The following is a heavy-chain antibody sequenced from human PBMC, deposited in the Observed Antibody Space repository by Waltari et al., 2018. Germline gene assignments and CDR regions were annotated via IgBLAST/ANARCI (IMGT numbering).Heavy chain of an antibody. V-gene: IGHV4-4*02. D-gene: IGHD2-15*01. CDR2: MYHSGTT. Sequence: QVQLQESGQGLVKPSGTLSLTCAGSGGSVTSLHWRSQVRHAPVKGPEGTGEMYHSGTTNYHPLLKGRVTMSLDRGKNHFSLKLSSVTAADTAVYYCARERPRYTSVVTTTPRGGGGYFDYWGQGTLVTVSS. CDR3: ARERPRYTSVVTTTPRGGGGYFDY. CDR1: GGSVTSLHW. J-gene: IGHJ4*02.